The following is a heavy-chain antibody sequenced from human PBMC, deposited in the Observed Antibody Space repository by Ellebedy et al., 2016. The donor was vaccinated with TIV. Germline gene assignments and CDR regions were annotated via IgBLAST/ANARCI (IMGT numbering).Heavy chain of an antibody. J-gene: IGHJ4*02. CDR3: AAGTGYSDLDY. CDR1: GFIFSDAW. Sequence: GESLKISXAASGFIFSDAWMNWVRQAPGKGLEWVARIKAKTDGATRDLAAPVKGRFIISRDDSKNTVSLQMDSLKTDDTAVYYCAAGTGYSDLDYWGQGTLVTVS. CDR2: IKAKTDGATR. D-gene: IGHD2-15*01. V-gene: IGHV3-15*01.